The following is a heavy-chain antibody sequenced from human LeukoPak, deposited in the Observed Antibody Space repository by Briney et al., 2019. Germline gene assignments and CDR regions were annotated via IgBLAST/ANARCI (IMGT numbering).Heavy chain of an antibody. D-gene: IGHD3-10*01. CDR1: GFTFSGDW. CDR2: VNGDGSTT. V-gene: IGHV3-74*01. CDR3: AKDQGFALIDY. Sequence: PGGSLRPSCAASGFTFSGDWMHWVRQAPGKGLVWVSCVNGDGSTTEYADSVKGRFTISRDNAKNTLYLQMNSLSAEDTAVYYCAKDQGFALIDYWGQGTLVTVSS. J-gene: IGHJ4*02.